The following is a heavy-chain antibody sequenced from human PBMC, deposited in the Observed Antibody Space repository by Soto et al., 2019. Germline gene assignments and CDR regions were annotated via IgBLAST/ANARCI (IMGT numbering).Heavy chain of an antibody. J-gene: IGHJ4*02. V-gene: IGHV4-59*01. CDR3: ARVVRYLYWLLPFYLDY. D-gene: IGHD3-9*01. CDR1: GGSINNYY. Sequence: SETLSLTCTVPGGSINNYYWSWIRQPPGMGLEWIGCISYSGSTNYNPSLKSRVALSVDTSKNQFSLKLSSVTAADTAVYYCARVVRYLYWLLPFYLDYSGQGTPVIGSS. CDR2: ISYSGST.